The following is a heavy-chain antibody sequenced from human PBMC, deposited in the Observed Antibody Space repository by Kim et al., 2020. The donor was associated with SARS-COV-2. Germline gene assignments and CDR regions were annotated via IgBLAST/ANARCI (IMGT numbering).Heavy chain of an antibody. J-gene: IGHJ4*02. Sequence: YADPVKGRFTISRDNSKNTVYLQMNSLGAEDTATYYCAKDLAYYYGSGEDYWGQGTLVTVSS. D-gene: IGHD3-10*01. CDR3: AKDLAYYYGSGEDY. V-gene: IGHV3-23*01.